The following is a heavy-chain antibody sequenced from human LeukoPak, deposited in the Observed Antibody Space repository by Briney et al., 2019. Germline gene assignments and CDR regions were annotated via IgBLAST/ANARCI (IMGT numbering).Heavy chain of an antibody. V-gene: IGHV3-33*01. Sequence: PGGSLRLSCAASGFTFSSYSMHWVRQAPGKGLEWVAVIWYDGSNKYYADSVKGRFTISRDNSKNTLYLQMNSLRAEDTAVYYCARDNYYDSSGYFDYWGQGTLVTVSS. CDR2: IWYDGSNK. D-gene: IGHD3-22*01. J-gene: IGHJ4*02. CDR3: ARDNYYDSSGYFDY. CDR1: GFTFSSYS.